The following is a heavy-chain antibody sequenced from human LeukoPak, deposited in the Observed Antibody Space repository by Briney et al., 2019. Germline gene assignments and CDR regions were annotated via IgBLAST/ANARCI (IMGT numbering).Heavy chain of an antibody. Sequence: PGRSLRLSCAASGFTFSGSAMHWVRQASGKGLGWVGRIRSKANSYATAYAASVKGRFTISRDDSKNTAYLQMNSLKTEDTAVYYCTRHASFSSSSLWGQGTLVTVSS. D-gene: IGHD6-6*01. J-gene: IGHJ4*02. CDR3: TRHASFSSSSL. V-gene: IGHV3-73*01. CDR2: IRSKANSYAT. CDR1: GFTFSGSA.